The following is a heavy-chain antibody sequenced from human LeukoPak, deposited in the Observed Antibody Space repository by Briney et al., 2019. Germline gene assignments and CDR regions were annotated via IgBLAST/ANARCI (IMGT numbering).Heavy chain of an antibody. CDR3: ARDVLWFGPTYYYYGMDV. J-gene: IGHJ6*02. CDR2: IWYDGSNK. D-gene: IGHD3-10*01. CDR1: GFTFSSYG. V-gene: IGHV3-33*01. Sequence: GGSLRLSCAASGFTFSSYGMHWVRQAPGKGLEWVAVIWYDGSNKYYADSVKGRFTISRDNSKNTLYLQMNSLRAKDTAVYYCARDVLWFGPTYYYYGMDVWGQGTTVTVSS.